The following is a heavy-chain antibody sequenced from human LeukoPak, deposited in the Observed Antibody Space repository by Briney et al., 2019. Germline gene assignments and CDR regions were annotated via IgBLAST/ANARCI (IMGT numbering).Heavy chain of an antibody. V-gene: IGHV3-23*01. CDR3: AKETVAAPPIDY. D-gene: IGHD6-19*01. Sequence: GGSLTLSCAASGFTFSSYAMSWVRQARGKGLEWVSAISGSAYSTYYVDSVKGRFTISLDNSKNTLYLQMNSLRAEDTAVYYCAKETVAAPPIDYWGQGTLVTVSS. CDR1: GFTFSSYA. CDR2: ISGSAYST. J-gene: IGHJ4*02.